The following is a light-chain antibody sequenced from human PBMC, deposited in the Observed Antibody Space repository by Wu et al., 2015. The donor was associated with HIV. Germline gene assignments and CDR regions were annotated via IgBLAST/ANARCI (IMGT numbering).Light chain of an antibody. J-gene: IGKJ2*03. CDR2: RAS. V-gene: IGKV1-5*03. CDR1: QSVNFW. Sequence: DIQMTQSPSTLSASVGDSVTITCRASQSVNFWLAWFQQKPGKAPKPLIFRASELESGVPSRFSGSGSGTNFTLTISNLQPDDFAIYYCQQSNRYPYSFGQGTKLEIK. CDR3: QQSNRYPYS.